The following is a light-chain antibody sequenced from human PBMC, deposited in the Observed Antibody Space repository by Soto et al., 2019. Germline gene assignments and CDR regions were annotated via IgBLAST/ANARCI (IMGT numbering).Light chain of an antibody. CDR1: QNISNW. J-gene: IGKJ2*01. V-gene: IGKV1-5*03. CDR2: RAS. CDR3: EQYHSYYT. Sequence: DIQMTQSPSTLSASVGDRVTITCRASQNISNWLAWYQQKPGKAPKVLIYRASSLESGVPSRFGGGGSGTEFTLTVSVLQPDELATYYCEQYHSYYTISQGTRLEIK.